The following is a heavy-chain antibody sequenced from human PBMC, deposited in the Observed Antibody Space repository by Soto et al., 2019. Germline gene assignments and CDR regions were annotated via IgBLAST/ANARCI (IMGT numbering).Heavy chain of an antibody. Sequence: PSETLSLTCAVYGGSFSGYYWSWIRQPPGKGLEWIGEINHSGSTNYNPSLKSRVTISVDTSKNQFSLKLSSVTAADTAVYYCARGGYCSGGRCYKWHNWFDPWGQGTLVTVSS. D-gene: IGHD2-15*01. CDR1: GGSFSGYY. CDR3: ARGGYCSGGRCYKWHNWFDP. J-gene: IGHJ5*02. V-gene: IGHV4-34*01. CDR2: INHSGST.